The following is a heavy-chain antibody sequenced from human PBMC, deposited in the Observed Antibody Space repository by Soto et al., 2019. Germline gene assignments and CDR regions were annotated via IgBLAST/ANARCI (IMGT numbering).Heavy chain of an antibody. CDR2: INPSGGST. D-gene: IGHD2-2*01. V-gene: IGHV1-46*01. CDR3: AREEGYCRSTSCNTGYYGMDV. CDR1: GYTFTSYY. Sequence: ASVKVSCKASGYTFTSYYMHWVRQAPGQGLEWMGIINPSGGSTSYAQKFQGRVTMTRDTSTSTVYMELSSLRSEDTAVYYCAREEGYCRSTSCNTGYYGMDVWGQGTTVSVSS. J-gene: IGHJ6*02.